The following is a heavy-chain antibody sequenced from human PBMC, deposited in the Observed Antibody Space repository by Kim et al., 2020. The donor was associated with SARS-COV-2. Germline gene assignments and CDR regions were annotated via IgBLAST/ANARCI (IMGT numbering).Heavy chain of an antibody. CDR1: GFTFSSYA. Sequence: GGSLRLSCAASGFTFSSYAMSWVRQAPGKGLEWVSAISGSGGSTYYADSVKGRFTISRDNSKNTLYLQMNSLRAEDTAVYYCANLLRSDYGSGTKDYFDYWGQGTLVTVSS. V-gene: IGHV3-23*01. CDR3: ANLLRSDYGSGTKDYFDY. D-gene: IGHD3-10*01. CDR2: ISGSGGST. J-gene: IGHJ4*02.